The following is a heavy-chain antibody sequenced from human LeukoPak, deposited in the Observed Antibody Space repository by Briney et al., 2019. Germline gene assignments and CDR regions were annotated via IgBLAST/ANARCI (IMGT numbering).Heavy chain of an antibody. CDR1: GFTFSSYS. CDR2: ISSSSSTI. Sequence: GGSLRLSCAASGFTFSSYSMNWVRQAPGKGLEWVSYISSSSSTIYYADSVKGRFTISRDNAKNSLYLQMNSLRPEDTSVYYCAEDQKLQPFHYWGQGTLVTVSS. CDR3: AEDQKLQPFHY. V-gene: IGHV3-48*04. J-gene: IGHJ4*02. D-gene: IGHD1-1*01.